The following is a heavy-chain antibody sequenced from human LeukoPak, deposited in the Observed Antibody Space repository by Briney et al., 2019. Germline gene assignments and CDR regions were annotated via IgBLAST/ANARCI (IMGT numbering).Heavy chain of an antibody. CDR2: IIPIFGTA. J-gene: IGHJ3*02. V-gene: IGHV1-69*13. CDR1: GGTFSSYA. Sequence: GASVKVSCKASGGTFSSYAISWVRQAPGQGLEWMGGIIPIFGTANYAQKFQGRVTITADESTSTAYMELSSLRSEDTAVYYCATGLYYGSGIGAFDIWGQGTMVTVSS. D-gene: IGHD3-10*01. CDR3: ATGLYYGSGIGAFDI.